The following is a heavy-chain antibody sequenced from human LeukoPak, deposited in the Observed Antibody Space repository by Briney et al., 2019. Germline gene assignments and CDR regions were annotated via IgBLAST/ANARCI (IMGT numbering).Heavy chain of an antibody. Sequence: GALVKVSCKASGYTFTSYGISWVRQAPGQGLEWMGWISAYNGNTNYAQKLQGRVTMTTDTSTSTAYMELRSLRSDDTAVYYCARAKDSSGYYLLYYFDYWGQGTLVTVSS. J-gene: IGHJ4*02. CDR2: ISAYNGNT. V-gene: IGHV1-18*01. CDR3: ARAKDSSGYYLLYYFDY. CDR1: GYTFTSYG. D-gene: IGHD3-22*01.